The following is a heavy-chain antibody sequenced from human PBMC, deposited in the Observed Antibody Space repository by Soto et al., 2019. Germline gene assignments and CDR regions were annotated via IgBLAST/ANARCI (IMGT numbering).Heavy chain of an antibody. CDR1: GFTFSSYV. D-gene: IGHD5-12*01. J-gene: IGHJ4*02. Sequence: GGSLRLSCAASGFTFSSYVMSWVRQAPGKGLQWVSAVSTSGGSTFNADSVKGRFAISRDNSKNTLYLQMNSLRAEDTAIYYCAKKAGYSGYDPFDYCGQRPLVTV. V-gene: IGHV3-23*01. CDR3: AKKAGYSGYDPFDY. CDR2: VSTSGGST.